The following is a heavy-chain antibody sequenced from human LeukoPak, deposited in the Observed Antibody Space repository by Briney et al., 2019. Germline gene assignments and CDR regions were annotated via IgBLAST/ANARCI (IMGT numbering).Heavy chain of an antibody. CDR1: GYTFTSYG. CDR2: ISANDGNT. J-gene: IGHJ4*02. D-gene: IGHD3-10*01. V-gene: IGHV1-18*01. CDR3: AREAHVTREDY. Sequence: ASVKVSCKASGYTFTSYGISWVRQAPGQGLEWMGWISANDGNTDYPQKLQGRVTMTTDTSTSTAYMELRSLRSDDTAVYYCAREAHVTREDYWGQGTLVTVSS.